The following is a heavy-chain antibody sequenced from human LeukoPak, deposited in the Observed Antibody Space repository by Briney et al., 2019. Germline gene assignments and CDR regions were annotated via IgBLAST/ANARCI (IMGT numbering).Heavy chain of an antibody. J-gene: IGHJ4*02. D-gene: IGHD2-2*01. CDR2: ISFDDTNK. Sequence: HPGGSLRLSCAASGFTFSSYWMSWVRQAPGKGLEWVASISFDDTNKVYSDSVKGRFTVSRDWTNKTMYLQMHGLRAEDTAVYYCARDCSSATCYAAFDYWGQGVLVTVSS. CDR1: GFTFSSYW. V-gene: IGHV3-30-3*01. CDR3: ARDCSSATCYAAFDY.